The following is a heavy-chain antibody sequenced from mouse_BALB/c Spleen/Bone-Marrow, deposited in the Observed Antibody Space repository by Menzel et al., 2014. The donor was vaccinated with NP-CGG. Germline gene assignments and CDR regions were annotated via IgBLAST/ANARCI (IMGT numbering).Heavy chain of an antibody. J-gene: IGHJ2*01. V-gene: IGHV1-7*01. CDR1: GYTFIDTW. Sequence: QVQLQQSGPELAKPGASVKMSCKASGYTFIDTWIHWIKQRPGQGLEWIGYINPSTGYAEYNRNFKDKATLTVDKSSSTAYMQLSSLTSEDSAVYYCARDYWGQGTTLTVSS. CDR2: INPSTGYA. CDR3: ARDY.